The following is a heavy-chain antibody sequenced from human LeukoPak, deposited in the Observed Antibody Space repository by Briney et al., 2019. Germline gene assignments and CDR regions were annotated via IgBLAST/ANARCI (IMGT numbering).Heavy chain of an antibody. D-gene: IGHD3-16*02. Sequence: PGGSLRLSCAASGFTFSDYYMSWIRQAPGKGLEWVGRIKSKTDGGTTDYAAPVRGRFTISRDDSKNTLYLQMNSLKTEDTAVYYCTTVVDYDYVWGSYRLRGSFDYWGQGTLVTVSS. CDR1: GFTFSDYY. J-gene: IGHJ4*02. V-gene: IGHV3-15*01. CDR3: TTVVDYDYVWGSYRLRGSFDY. CDR2: IKSKTDGGTT.